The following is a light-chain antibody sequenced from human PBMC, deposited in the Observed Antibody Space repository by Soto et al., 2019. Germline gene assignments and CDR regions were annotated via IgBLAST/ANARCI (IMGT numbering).Light chain of an antibody. J-gene: IGKJ1*01. CDR1: QSVSNNY. CDR2: GAS. V-gene: IGKV3-20*01. Sequence: EIVLTQSPGTLSLSPGERATLSCRASQSVSNNYLAWYQQKPGQAPRLLIYGASNRATGIPDRFSGSGSGTDFTLTISRLEPEDFAVYYCQQYGSLGTFGQGTQGGYQ. CDR3: QQYGSLGT.